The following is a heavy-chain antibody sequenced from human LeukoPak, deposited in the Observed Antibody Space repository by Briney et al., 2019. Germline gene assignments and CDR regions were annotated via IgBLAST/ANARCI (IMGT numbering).Heavy chain of an antibody. CDR3: ARDSGTTGEVKFDP. J-gene: IGHJ5*02. CDR2: IYSRVTT. CDR1: GGSISNY. D-gene: IGHD3-10*01. V-gene: IGHV4-4*07. Sequence: SETLSLTCTVSGGSISNYLSWIRQPAGKGLEWIGRIYSRVTTYNPSLKSRVTMSADTSRNHVSLTLNSVTAADMAVYYCARDSGTTGEVKFDPWGQGTLVTVSS.